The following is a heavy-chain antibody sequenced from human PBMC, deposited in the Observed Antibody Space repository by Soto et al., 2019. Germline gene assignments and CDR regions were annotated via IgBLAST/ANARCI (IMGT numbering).Heavy chain of an antibody. CDR2: ISGSGGST. CDR1: GFTFSSYA. Sequence: VQLLESGGGLVQPGGSLRLSCAASGFTFSSYAMSWVRQAPGKGLEWVAGISGSGGSTYYADSVKGRFTISRDTSKNTLYLQMNSLRAEHTAVYYCASMRGDIVVAPAASAFDYWGQGTLVTVSS. V-gene: IGHV3-23*01. D-gene: IGHD2-2*01. CDR3: ASMRGDIVVAPAASAFDY. J-gene: IGHJ4*02.